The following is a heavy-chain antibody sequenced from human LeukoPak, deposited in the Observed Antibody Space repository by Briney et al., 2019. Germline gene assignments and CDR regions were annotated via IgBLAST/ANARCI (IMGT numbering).Heavy chain of an antibody. J-gene: IGHJ4*02. V-gene: IGHV3-7*01. D-gene: IGHD5-18*01. CDR1: GFTFSSYG. CDR2: IRQDGSEK. Sequence: GGSLRLSCAASGFTFSSYGMSWVRQAPGKGLEWVANIRQDGSEKYYVDSVKGRFTISRDNAKNSLYLQMNSLRAEDTAVYYCARMGYSYGLFDYWGQGTLVTVSS. CDR3: ARMGYSYGLFDY.